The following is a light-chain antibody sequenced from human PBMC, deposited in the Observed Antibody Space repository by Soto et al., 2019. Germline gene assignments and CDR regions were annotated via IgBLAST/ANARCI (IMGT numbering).Light chain of an antibody. CDR1: QSVSSN. CDR3: QQYNNWPLT. J-gene: IGKJ4*01. CDR2: GAS. Sequence: EIVMTQSPATLSVSPGERATLSCRASQSVSSNLAWYQQKPGQAPRLLIYGASTRATEVPASFSGSGSGTDFTLTISSLQSEDFAVYFCQQYNNWPLTFGGGTKVEIK. V-gene: IGKV3-15*01.